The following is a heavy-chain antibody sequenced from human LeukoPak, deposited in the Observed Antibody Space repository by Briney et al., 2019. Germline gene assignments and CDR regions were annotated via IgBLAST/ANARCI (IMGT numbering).Heavy chain of an antibody. J-gene: IGHJ6*03. CDR3: ARDGEYYYYMDV. CDR1: GFTFSRLG. CDR2: IWHDGSVE. V-gene: IGHV3-33*01. Sequence: PGRSLRLSCAASGFTFSRLGMQWVRQAPGKGLEWVAMIWHDGSVEEYAASVKGRFTISRDNSRDTLFLQMNRLRAEDTAVYYCARDGEYYYYMDVWGKGTTVTVSS. D-gene: IGHD3-10*01.